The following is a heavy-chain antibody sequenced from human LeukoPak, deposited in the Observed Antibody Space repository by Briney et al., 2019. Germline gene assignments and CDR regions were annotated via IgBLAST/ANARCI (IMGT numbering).Heavy chain of an antibody. CDR1: GGSINNYF. J-gene: IGHJ4*02. CDR3: ARAAAAAGGQYFDY. V-gene: IGHV4-4*07. Sequence: SETLSLTCTVSGGSINNYFWSWIRQPAGQGVEWIGRIYTNGDTRYNPSLKSRVTLSVDTSKNQLSLKLMSMTAADTAVYDCARAAAAAGGQYFDYWGQGALVTVSS. D-gene: IGHD6-13*01. CDR2: IYTNGDT.